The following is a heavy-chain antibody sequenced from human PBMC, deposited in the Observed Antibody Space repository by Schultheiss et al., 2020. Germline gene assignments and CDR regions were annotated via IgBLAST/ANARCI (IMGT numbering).Heavy chain of an antibody. CDR1: GFTFSSYG. CDR3: ARDIVVVPAPLGVGMDV. D-gene: IGHD2-2*01. V-gene: IGHV3-30*03. CDR2: ISYDGSNK. J-gene: IGHJ6*02. Sequence: GGSLRLSCAASGFTFSSYGMHWVRQAPGKGLEWVAVISYDGSNKYYADSVKGRFTISRDNSKNTLYLQMNSLRAEDTAVYYCARDIVVVPAPLGVGMDVWGQGTTVTVS.